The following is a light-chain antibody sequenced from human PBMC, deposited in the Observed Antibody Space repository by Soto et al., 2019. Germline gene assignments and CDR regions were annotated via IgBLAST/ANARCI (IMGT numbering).Light chain of an antibody. J-gene: IGKJ3*01. CDR2: GTS. CDR1: QSVSSKY. CDR3: QQYGSSLFT. Sequence: EIGLTQSPGTLSLSPGERATLSCRASQSVSSKYLAWYQPKSGQAPRVLIYGTSIRASGVPERFSGGGSGTDFTLTITRLEPEDFAVYYCQQYGSSLFTVGPGTKVDFK. V-gene: IGKV3-20*01.